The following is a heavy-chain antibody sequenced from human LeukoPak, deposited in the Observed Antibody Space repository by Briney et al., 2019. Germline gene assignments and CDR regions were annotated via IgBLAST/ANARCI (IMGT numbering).Heavy chain of an antibody. CDR3: ARTTGSSWSLPEYNWFDP. J-gene: IGHJ5*02. CDR2: IIPIFGTA. D-gene: IGHD6-13*01. V-gene: IGHV1-69*13. Sequence: GASVKVSCKASGGTFSSYAISWVRQAPGQGLEWMGGIIPIFGTANYAQKFQGRVTITADESTSTAYMELSSLRSEDTAVYYCARTTGSSWSLPEYNWFDPWGQGTLVTVSS. CDR1: GGTFSSYA.